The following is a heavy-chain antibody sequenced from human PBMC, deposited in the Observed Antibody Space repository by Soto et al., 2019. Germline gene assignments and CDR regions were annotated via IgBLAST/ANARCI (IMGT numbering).Heavy chain of an antibody. J-gene: IGHJ3*01. D-gene: IGHD2-8*01. CDR1: GFTFNIFG. CDR3: VKDRLNGNGVWDAYDV. CDR2: IGTTET. Sequence: PGGSLRLSCAAPGFTFNIFGMSWVRQAPGKGPGRVSSIGTTETYYADAVEGRFTISRDNSRSTVYLQLSSLSVGDTAVYYCVKDRLNGNGVWDAYDVWGQGTMVTVSS. V-gene: IGHV3-23*05.